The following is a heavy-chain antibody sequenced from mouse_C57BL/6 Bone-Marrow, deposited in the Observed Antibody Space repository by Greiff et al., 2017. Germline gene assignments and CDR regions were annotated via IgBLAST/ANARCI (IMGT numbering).Heavy chain of an antibody. CDR1: GYTFTSYW. J-gene: IGHJ2*01. Sequence: VQLQQPGAELVKPGASVKMSCTASGYTFTSYWITWVKQRPGQGLEWIGDIYPGSGSTNYNEKFKSKATLTVDTSSSTAYMQLSSLTSEDSAVYYCARDGLYYYGSSFDYWGQGTTLTVSS. V-gene: IGHV1-55*01. CDR3: ARDGLYYYGSSFDY. D-gene: IGHD1-1*01. CDR2: IYPGSGST.